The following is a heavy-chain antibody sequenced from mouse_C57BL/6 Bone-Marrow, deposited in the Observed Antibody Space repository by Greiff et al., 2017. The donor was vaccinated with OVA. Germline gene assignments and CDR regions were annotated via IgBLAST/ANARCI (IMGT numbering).Heavy chain of an antibody. D-gene: IGHD2-3*01. J-gene: IGHJ1*03. Sequence: QVQLQQSGAELVRPGASVTLSCKASGYTFTDYEMHWVKQTPVHGLEWIGAIDPEPGGTAYNQKFKGKAILTADKSSSTAYMELRSLTSEDSAVYYCTRWGLLPYWYCDVWGTGTTVTVSS. CDR1: GYTFTDYE. CDR3: TRWGLLPYWYCDV. CDR2: IDPEPGGT. V-gene: IGHV1-15*01.